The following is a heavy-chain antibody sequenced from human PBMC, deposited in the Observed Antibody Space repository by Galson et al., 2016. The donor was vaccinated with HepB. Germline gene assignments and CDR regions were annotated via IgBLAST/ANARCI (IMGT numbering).Heavy chain of an antibody. CDR1: GFTFDDYT. Sequence: LRLSCAASGFTFDDYTMHWVRQAPGKGLEWVSLISWDGGSTYYADSVKGRFTISRDNSKNSLFLQMSSLRTEDTALYYCAKATVAGSYYYGMDVWGQGTTVTVSS. J-gene: IGHJ6*02. D-gene: IGHD6-19*01. CDR3: AKATVAGSYYYGMDV. CDR2: ISWDGGST. V-gene: IGHV3-43*01.